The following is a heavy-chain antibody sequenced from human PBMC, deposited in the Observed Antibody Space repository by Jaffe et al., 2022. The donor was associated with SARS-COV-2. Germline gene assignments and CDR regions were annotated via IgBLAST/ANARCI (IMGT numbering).Heavy chain of an antibody. V-gene: IGHV4-59*01. D-gene: IGHD6-6*01. CDR3: ARSIAAPLFTY. CDR1: GGSISSYY. Sequence: QVQLQESGPGLVKPSETLSLTCTVSGGSISSYYWSWIRQPPGKGLEWIGYIYYSGSTNYNPSLKSRVTISVDTSKNQFSLKLSSVTAADTAVYYCARSIAAPLFTYWGQGTLVTVSS. J-gene: IGHJ4*02. CDR2: IYYSGST.